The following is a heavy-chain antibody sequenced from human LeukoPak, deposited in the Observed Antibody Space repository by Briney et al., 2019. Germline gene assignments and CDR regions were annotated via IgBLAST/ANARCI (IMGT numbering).Heavy chain of an antibody. CDR2: INPNSGGT. Sequence: ASVKVSCKASGYTFTGYYMHWVRQAPGQGLEWMGWINPNSGGTNYAQKFQGRVTMTRDTSISTAYMELSRLRSDDTAVFYCATAYGSGTDFYYWGQGTLVTVSS. J-gene: IGHJ4*02. CDR3: ATAYGSGTDFYY. CDR1: GYTFTGYY. D-gene: IGHD3-10*01. V-gene: IGHV1-2*02.